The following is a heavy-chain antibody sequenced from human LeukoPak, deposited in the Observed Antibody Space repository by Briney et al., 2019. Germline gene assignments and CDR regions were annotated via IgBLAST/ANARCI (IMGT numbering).Heavy chain of an antibody. CDR2: ISGYNGNT. J-gene: IGHJ4*02. D-gene: IGHD3-3*01. V-gene: IGHV1-18*01. CDR3: AVHDFYSGGYHFDY. Sequence: ATVNVSCKASGYTLTSYGISWLRQAPGQGLEWLGWISGYNGNTNYAQKFQGRVTMTTDTPTSTAYMELRSLKSDDTAVYYCAVHDFYSGGYHFDYWGQGTLVTVSS. CDR1: GYTLTSYG.